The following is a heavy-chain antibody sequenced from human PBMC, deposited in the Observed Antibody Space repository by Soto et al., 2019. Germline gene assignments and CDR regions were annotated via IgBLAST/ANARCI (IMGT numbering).Heavy chain of an antibody. CDR2: IYYSGST. J-gene: IGHJ5*02. CDR3: AGHWLLEYQLLENWFDP. D-gene: IGHD2-2*01. V-gene: IGHV4-39*01. CDR1: GGSISSSSYY. Sequence: SETLSLTCTVSGGSISSSSYYWGWIRQPPGKGLEWIGSIYYSGSTYYNPSLKSRVTISVDTSKNQFSLKLSSVTAADTAVYYCAGHWLLEYQLLENWFDPWGQGTLVTVSS.